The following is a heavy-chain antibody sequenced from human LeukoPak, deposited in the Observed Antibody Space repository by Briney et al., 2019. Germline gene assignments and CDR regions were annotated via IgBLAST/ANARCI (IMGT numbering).Heavy chain of an antibody. CDR1: GGSFSGYY. J-gene: IGHJ3*02. D-gene: IGHD2-2*03. CDR2: INHSGST. Sequence: SETLSLTCAVYGGSFSGYYWSWIRQPPGKGLEWIGEINHSGSTNYNPSLKSRVTISVDTSKNQFFLKLSSVTAADTAVYYCARRVDIVVVPAATGDAFDIWGQGTMVTVSS. V-gene: IGHV4-34*01. CDR3: ARRVDIVVVPAATGDAFDI.